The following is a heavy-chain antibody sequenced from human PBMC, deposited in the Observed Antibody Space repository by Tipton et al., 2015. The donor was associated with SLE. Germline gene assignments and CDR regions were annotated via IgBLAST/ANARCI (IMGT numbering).Heavy chain of an antibody. Sequence: QLVQSGGGLIQPGGSLRLSCAASGFTVSGNYMNWVRQAQGKGLEWVSVIYAGGATYYADSVKGRFTIARDNSKNTLYLQINSLRAEDTAVYYCARQPSGNFDYWGQGTLVTVSS. V-gene: IGHV3-53*01. CDR2: IYAGGAT. CDR3: ARQPSGNFDY. D-gene: IGHD1-26*01. CDR1: GFTVSGNY. J-gene: IGHJ4*02.